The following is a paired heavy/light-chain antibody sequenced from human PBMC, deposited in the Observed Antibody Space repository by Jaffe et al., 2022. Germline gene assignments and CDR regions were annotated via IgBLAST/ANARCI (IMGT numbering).Heavy chain of an antibody. Sequence: EAQLVESGGGVAQPGGSLRLTCAVSGFTFSSYEMNWVRQAPGKGLEWISFINNVGTTKYYADSVKGRFTISRDHANLYLQMDSLRADDTAVYYCVREYYGSGSYPSEVMDVWGKGTTVTVSS. J-gene: IGHJ6*03. D-gene: IGHD3-10*01. CDR3: VREYYGSGSYPSEVMDV. CDR2: INNVGTTK. CDR1: GFTFSSYE. V-gene: IGHV3-48*03.
Light chain of an antibody. J-gene: IGLJ3*02. CDR3: ASWDDSLGGWV. CDR1: NSKIGSAY. Sequence: QYVLTQSPSTSATPGQSVTIFCSGSNSKIGSAYVYWYQQFPGKAPKLLLYRNSQRPSGVPDRFSGSKSGTSASLVISGLRSEDEADYYCASWDDSLGGWVFGGGTQLTVL. CDR2: RNS. V-gene: IGLV1-47*01.